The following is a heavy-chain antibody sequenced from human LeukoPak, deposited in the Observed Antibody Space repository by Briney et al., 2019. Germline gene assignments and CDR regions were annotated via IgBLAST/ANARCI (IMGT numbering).Heavy chain of an antibody. Sequence: SETLSLTCTVSGGSISTSNYYWGWIRQPPGKGLEWIGSIYYSGSTYYNPSLKSRVTISVDTSKNQFSLKLSSVTAADTAVYYCARGDDFWSGSIDYWGQGTLVTVSS. CDR1: GGSISTSNYY. D-gene: IGHD3-3*01. CDR2: IYYSGST. CDR3: ARGDDFWSGSIDY. J-gene: IGHJ4*02. V-gene: IGHV4-39*07.